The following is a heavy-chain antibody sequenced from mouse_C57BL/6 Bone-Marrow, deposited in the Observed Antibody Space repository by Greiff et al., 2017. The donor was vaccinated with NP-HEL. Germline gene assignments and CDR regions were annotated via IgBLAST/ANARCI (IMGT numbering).Heavy chain of an antibody. CDR1: GYTFTDYE. CDR3: TRAYGSSYVGYYFDY. D-gene: IGHD1-1*01. Sequence: VKVVESGAELVRPGASVTLSCKASGYTFTDYEMHWVKQTPVHGLEWIGAIDPETGGTAYNQKFKGKAILTADKSSSTAYMELRSLTSEDSAVYYCTRAYGSSYVGYYFDYWGQGTTLTVSS. V-gene: IGHV1-15*01. CDR2: IDPETGGT. J-gene: IGHJ2*01.